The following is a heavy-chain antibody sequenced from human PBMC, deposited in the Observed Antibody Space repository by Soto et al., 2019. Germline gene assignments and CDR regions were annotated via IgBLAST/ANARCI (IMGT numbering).Heavy chain of an antibody. CDR3: ARGLYCSGGSCYADFDY. V-gene: IGHV4-34*01. CDR1: GGYFSGYY. CDR2: INHSGST. D-gene: IGHD2-15*01. Sequence: SETLSLTCAVYGGYFSGYYWSWIRQPPGKGLEWIGEINHSGSTNYNPSLKSRVTISVDTSKNQFSLKLSSVTAADTAVYYCARGLYCSGGSCYADFDYWGQGTLVTVSS. J-gene: IGHJ4*02.